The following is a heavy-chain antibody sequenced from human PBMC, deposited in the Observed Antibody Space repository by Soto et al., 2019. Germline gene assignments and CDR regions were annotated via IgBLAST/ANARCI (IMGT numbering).Heavy chain of an antibody. J-gene: IGHJ6*04. Sequence: SETLSLTCSVYGGSFSDYYWSWIRQPPGKGLEWIGEINHSGSTNYNPSLKSRVTLSVHTSKNQFSLKLSSVTAADTAVYDCARARKRSGSDDYYHYGMDVWGKGTTVTVSS. V-gene: IGHV4-34*01. CDR2: INHSGST. D-gene: IGHD3-3*01. CDR3: ARARKRSGSDDYYHYGMDV. CDR1: GGSFSDYY.